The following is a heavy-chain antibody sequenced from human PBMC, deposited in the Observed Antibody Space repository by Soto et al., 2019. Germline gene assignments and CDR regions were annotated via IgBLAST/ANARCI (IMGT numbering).Heavy chain of an antibody. CDR1: GGSISSYY. CDR3: ARAVVVAPFDY. V-gene: IGHV4-59*01. D-gene: IGHD2-15*01. CDR2: IYYSGST. J-gene: IGHJ4*02. Sequence: SETLSLTCTVSGGSISSYYWSWIRQPPGKGLEWIGYIYYSGSTNYNPSLKSRVTISVDTSKNQFSLKLSSVTDADTAVYYCARAVVVAPFDYRGQGPLVTVSS.